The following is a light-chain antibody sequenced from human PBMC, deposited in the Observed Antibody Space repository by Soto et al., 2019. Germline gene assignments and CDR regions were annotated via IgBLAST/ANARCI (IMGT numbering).Light chain of an antibody. CDR3: QQYNNWPIT. V-gene: IGKV3-15*01. J-gene: IGKJ5*01. CDR2: GAS. CDR1: QSIGST. Sequence: KQSPATMSVSPGQRATLFCRASQSIGSTLAWYQQKPGQAPRLLIYGASTRATGLPARFSGSGSGTQFTLTISSLQSEDFAVYYCQQYNNWPITFGQGTRLAI.